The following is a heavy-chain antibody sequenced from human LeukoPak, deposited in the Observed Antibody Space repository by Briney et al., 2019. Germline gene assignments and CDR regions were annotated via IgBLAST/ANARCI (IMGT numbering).Heavy chain of an antibody. J-gene: IGHJ4*02. CDR1: GFTFSSYG. D-gene: IGHD2-15*01. V-gene: IGHV3-30*18. CDR3: AKEILTKHYCSGGSCYPDY. CDR2: ISYDGSNK. Sequence: PGRSLRLSCAASGFTFSSYGMHWVRQAPGKGLEWVAVISYDGSNKYYADSVKGRFTISRDNSKNTLYLQMNSLRAEDTAVYYCAKEILTKHYCSGGSCYPDYWGQGTLVTVSS.